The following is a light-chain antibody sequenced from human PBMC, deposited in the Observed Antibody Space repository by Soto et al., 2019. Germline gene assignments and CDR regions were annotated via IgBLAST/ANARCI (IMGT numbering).Light chain of an antibody. Sequence: QSVLTQPPSASGTPGQRVTIPFSGSSSNIGSNTVSWYQQLPGTAPKLLIHSNNQRPSGVPDRFSGSQSGTSASLAISGLQSEDEADYYCAAWDVSLNGRVFGGGTKVTVL. V-gene: IGLV1-44*01. J-gene: IGLJ3*02. CDR2: SNN. CDR3: AAWDVSLNGRV. CDR1: SSNIGSNT.